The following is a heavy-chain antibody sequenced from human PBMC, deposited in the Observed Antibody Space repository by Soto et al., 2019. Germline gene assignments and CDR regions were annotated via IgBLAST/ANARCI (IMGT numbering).Heavy chain of an antibody. CDR2: ISSSSSTI. V-gene: IGHV3-48*02. CDR1: GFPFSSYI. CDR3: ARESGYSYGRYAFDI. J-gene: IGHJ3*02. Sequence: GGSLRLSCAASGFPFSSYIMNWVRQAPGKGLEWVSYISSSSSTIYYADSVKGRFTISRDNAKNSLYLQMNSLRDEDTAVYYCARESGYSYGRYAFDIWGQGTMVTVS. D-gene: IGHD5-18*01.